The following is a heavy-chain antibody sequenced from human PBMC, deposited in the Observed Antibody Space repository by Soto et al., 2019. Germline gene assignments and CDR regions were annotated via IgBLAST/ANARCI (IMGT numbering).Heavy chain of an antibody. CDR1: GTSFSCYY. D-gene: IGHD2-2*01. J-gene: IGHJ4*02. CDR2: INYSGST. CDR3: ARGRHFYAIDY. Sequence: SETLSLTCAVSGTSFSCYYWSWIRQPPEKGLEWIAEINYSGSTNYNPSLKSRVTISVDTSKNQFSLKVNSVTAADTAVYYCARGRHFYAIDYWGQGTLVTVSS. V-gene: IGHV4-34*01.